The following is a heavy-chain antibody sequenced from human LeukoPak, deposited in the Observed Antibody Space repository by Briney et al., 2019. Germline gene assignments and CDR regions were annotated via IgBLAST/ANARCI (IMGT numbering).Heavy chain of an antibody. Sequence: ASVKVSCKASGYTFTSYDINWVRQATGQGLEWMGWMNPNSGNTGYAQKFQGRVTMTRNTSISTAYMELSSLRSEDTAVYYCARAIWNDVTFDYWGQGTLVTVSS. D-gene: IGHD1-1*01. CDR3: ARAIWNDVTFDY. J-gene: IGHJ4*02. CDR2: MNPNSGNT. CDR1: GYTFTSYD. V-gene: IGHV1-8*01.